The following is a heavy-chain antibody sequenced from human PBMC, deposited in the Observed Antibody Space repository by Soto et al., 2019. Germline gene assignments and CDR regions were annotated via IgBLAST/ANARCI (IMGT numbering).Heavy chain of an antibody. V-gene: IGHV1-18*01. CDR3: ARVKVPAAILGAFDV. CDR1: GYTFSTYG. CDR2: INPFKGDT. Sequence: ASVKVSCKASGYTFSTYGITWVRQAPGQGLDWMGWINPFKGDTNSAARFQDRVSLTTDTSTRTAYMELRSLRSDDTAVYYCARVKVPAAILGAFDVWGQRTLVTVS. D-gene: IGHD2-2*02. J-gene: IGHJ3*01.